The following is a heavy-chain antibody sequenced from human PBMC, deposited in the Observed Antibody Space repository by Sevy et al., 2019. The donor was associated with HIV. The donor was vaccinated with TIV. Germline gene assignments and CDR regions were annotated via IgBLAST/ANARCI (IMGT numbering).Heavy chain of an antibody. V-gene: IGHV4-59*13. CDR3: ARGEWELRAFDI. CDR1: GGSISSYY. CDR2: IYYSGST. Sequence: SETLSLTCTVSGGSISSYYWSWIRQPPGKGLEWIGYIYYSGSTNYNPSPKSRVTISVDTSKNQFSLKLSSVTAADTAVYYCARGEWELRAFDIWGQGTMVTVSS. D-gene: IGHD1-26*01. J-gene: IGHJ3*02.